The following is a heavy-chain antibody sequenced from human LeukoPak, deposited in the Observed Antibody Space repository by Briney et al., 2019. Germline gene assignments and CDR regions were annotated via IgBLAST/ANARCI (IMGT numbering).Heavy chain of an antibody. V-gene: IGHV1-2*02. J-gene: IGHJ3*01. Sequence: ASVKVSCKASGYTFTSYGISWVRQAPGQGLEWMGWINPNSGGTNYAQKFQGRVTMTRDTSISTAYMELSRLRSDDTAVYYCAKWTEGGAFDSWGQGTMLIVSS. D-gene: IGHD1-26*01. CDR1: GYTFTSYG. CDR3: AKWTEGGAFDS. CDR2: INPNSGGT.